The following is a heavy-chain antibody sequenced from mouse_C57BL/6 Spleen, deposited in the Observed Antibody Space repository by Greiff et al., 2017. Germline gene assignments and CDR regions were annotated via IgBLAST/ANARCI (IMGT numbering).Heavy chain of an antibody. CDR3: ARDRIYYYGSSYWYFDV. Sequence: EVMLVESEGGLVQPGSSMKLSCTASGFTFSDYYMAWVRQVPEKGLEWVANINYDGSSTYYLDSLKSRFIISSDNAKNILYLQMSSLKSEDTATYYCARDRIYYYGSSYWYFDVWGTGTTVTVSS. CDR2: INYDGSST. D-gene: IGHD1-1*01. V-gene: IGHV5-16*01. CDR1: GFTFSDYY. J-gene: IGHJ1*03.